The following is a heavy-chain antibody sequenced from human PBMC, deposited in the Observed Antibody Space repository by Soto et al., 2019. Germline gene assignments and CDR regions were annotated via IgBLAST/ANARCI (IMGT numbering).Heavy chain of an antibody. CDR3: ARRTFGSSRSFDI. CDR2: ISDSGSLT. CDR1: GFAFSSHP. J-gene: IGHJ3*02. D-gene: IGHD6-6*01. V-gene: IGHV3-23*01. Sequence: VQLLESGGDLVHPGASLRLSCAASGFAFSSHPMSWVRQALEKGLEWVAGISDSGSLTYNADSVRGRFTISRDNSKNTLYLQMNSLRAEDTAVYYCARRTFGSSRSFDIWGQGTMVTVSS.